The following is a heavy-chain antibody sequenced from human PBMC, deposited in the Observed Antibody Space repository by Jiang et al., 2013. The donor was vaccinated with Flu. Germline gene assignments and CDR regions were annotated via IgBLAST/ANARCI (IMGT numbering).Heavy chain of an antibody. J-gene: IGHJ4*02. D-gene: IGHD1-26*01. V-gene: IGHV6-1*01. Sequence: AAWNWIRQSPSRGLEWLGRTYYRSKWHNDYAVSVKSRITINPDTSKNQFSLQLTSVTPEDTAVYYCAREGGAMGYFDPWGQGTLVIVSS. CDR1: AA. CDR3: AREGGAMGYFDP. CDR2: TYYRSKWHN.